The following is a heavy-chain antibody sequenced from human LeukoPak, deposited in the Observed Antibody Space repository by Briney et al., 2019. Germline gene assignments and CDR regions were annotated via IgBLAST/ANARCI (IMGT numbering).Heavy chain of an antibody. D-gene: IGHD2-21*01. CDR2: FDSKDDGT. CDR1: GYTLTELS. Sequence: GAGVTVCCKVSGYTLTELSMHWVREAPGKGLEWMGGFDSKDDGTIYAQKHQGRVTMTDDTSTDTAYMELSSLRSEDTAVYYCATDSIPGFDYWGQGTLV. J-gene: IGHJ4*02. CDR3: ATDSIPGFDY. V-gene: IGHV1-24*01.